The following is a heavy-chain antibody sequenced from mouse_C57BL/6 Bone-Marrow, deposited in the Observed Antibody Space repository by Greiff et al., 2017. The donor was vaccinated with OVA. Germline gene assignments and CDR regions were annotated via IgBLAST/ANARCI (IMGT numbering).Heavy chain of an antibody. D-gene: IGHD1-1*01. CDR2: IDPSDSET. CDR3: ARYRYYDGSSFFDY. Sequence: QVQLQQPGAELVRPGSSVKLSCKASGYTFTSYWMHWVKQRPIQGLEWIGNIDPSDSETHYNQKFKDKATLTVDKSSSTAYMQLSSLTSEDSAVYYCARYRYYDGSSFFDYWGQGTTLTVSS. CDR1: GYTFTSYW. V-gene: IGHV1-52*01. J-gene: IGHJ2*01.